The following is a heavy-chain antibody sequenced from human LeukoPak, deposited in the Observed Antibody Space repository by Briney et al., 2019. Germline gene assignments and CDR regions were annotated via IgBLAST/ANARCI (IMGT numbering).Heavy chain of an antibody. Sequence: PSEPLSLTCTVSGGSISSYYWSWIRQPPGKGLEWIGYIYYSGSTNYNPSLKSRVTISVDTSKNQFSLKLSSVTAADTTVYYCARSPDYGGNSDFDYWGQGTLVAVSS. CDR2: IYYSGST. V-gene: IGHV4-59*08. CDR3: ARSPDYGGNSDFDY. J-gene: IGHJ4*02. CDR1: GGSISSYY. D-gene: IGHD4-23*01.